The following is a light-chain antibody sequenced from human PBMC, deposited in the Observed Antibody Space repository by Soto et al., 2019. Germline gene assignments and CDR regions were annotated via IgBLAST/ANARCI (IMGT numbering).Light chain of an antibody. V-gene: IGKV3-15*01. CDR1: QSVSSN. CDR3: QHYNNWPPWT. Sequence: EIVMTQSPATLSVSPGESATLSCRASQSVSSNLAWYQQKPGQVPRLLIYGASTRATGIPARFSGSGSGTKFTLTISSLQSEDFAVYYCQHYNNWPPWTFGQGTKVEIK. J-gene: IGKJ1*01. CDR2: GAS.